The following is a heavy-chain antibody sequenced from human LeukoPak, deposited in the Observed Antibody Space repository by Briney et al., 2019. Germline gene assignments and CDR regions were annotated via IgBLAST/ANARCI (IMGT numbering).Heavy chain of an antibody. CDR1: GFSFSNYR. CDR2: IKQDGSGE. D-gene: IGHD1-14*01. J-gene: IGHJ3*02. V-gene: IGHV3-7*03. Sequence: PGGSLRLSCAVSGFSFSNYRMHWVRQAPGKGLEWVANIKQDGSGEHYVDSVKGRFTISRDNAKNSVYLQMNSLRAEDTAVYYCARGSITLPRSAIDIWGQGTMATVSS. CDR3: ARGSITLPRSAIDI.